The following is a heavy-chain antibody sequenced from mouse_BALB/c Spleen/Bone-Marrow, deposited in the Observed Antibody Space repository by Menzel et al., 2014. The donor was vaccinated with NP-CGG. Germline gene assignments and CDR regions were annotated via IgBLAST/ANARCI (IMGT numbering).Heavy chain of an antibody. J-gene: IGHJ4*01. D-gene: IGHD1-1*01. CDR2: IAPGSGST. CDR3: ARSYYGRAMDY. V-gene: IGHV1S41*01. Sequence: DLVKPGASVKLSSKASGYTFTGYWINWIKQRPGQGLEWIGRIAPGSGSTYYDEMFKGKATLTVDTSSSTAYIQLSSLSSEDSAVYFCARSYYGRAMDYWGQGTSVTVSS. CDR1: GYTFTGYW.